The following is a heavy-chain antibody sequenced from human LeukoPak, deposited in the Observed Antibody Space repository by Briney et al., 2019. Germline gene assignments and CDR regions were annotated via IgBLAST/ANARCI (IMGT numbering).Heavy chain of an antibody. V-gene: IGHV3-74*01. J-gene: IGHJ4*02. D-gene: IGHD1-26*01. CDR2: INIDGSTT. CDR1: GFTFSSYW. CDR3: ARAPRSGSYDY. Sequence: GGSLRLSCAASGFTFSSYWMHWVRQAPGKGLVWVSRINIDGSTTRYTDSVKGRFTISRDNAKNTLYLQMNSLRAEDTAVYYCARAPRSGSYDYWGQGTLVTVSS.